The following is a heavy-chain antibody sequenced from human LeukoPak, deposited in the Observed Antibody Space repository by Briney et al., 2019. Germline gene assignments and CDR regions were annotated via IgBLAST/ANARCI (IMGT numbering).Heavy chain of an antibody. D-gene: IGHD3-22*01. J-gene: IGHJ4*02. CDR1: GYTFTSYD. V-gene: IGHV1-8*01. Sequence: ASVKVSCKASGYTFTSYDINWVRQATGQGLEWMGWMNPNRGNKGYAQKFQGRVTMTRNISISTAYMELSSLRSEDTAVYYCARVNYDSSGYYYGLFDYWGQGTLVTVSS. CDR3: ARVNYDSSGYYYGLFDY. CDR2: MNPNRGNK.